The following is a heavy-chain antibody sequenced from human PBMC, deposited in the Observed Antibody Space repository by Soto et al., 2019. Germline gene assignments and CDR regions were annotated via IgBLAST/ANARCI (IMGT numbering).Heavy chain of an antibody. J-gene: IGHJ2*01. Sequence: ASVKVSCXASGYTFTSYAMHWVRQAPGQRLEWMGWINAGNGNTKYSQKFQGRVTITRDTSASTAYMELSSLRSEDTAVYYCARGGSLYWYFDLWGRGTLVTVSS. V-gene: IGHV1-3*01. CDR2: INAGNGNT. CDR1: GYTFTSYA. D-gene: IGHD1-26*01. CDR3: ARGGSLYWYFDL.